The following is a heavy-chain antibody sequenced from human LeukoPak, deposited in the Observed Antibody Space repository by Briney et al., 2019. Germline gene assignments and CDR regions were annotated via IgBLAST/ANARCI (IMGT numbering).Heavy chain of an antibody. J-gene: IGHJ4*02. V-gene: IGHV1-18*01. D-gene: IGHD2-2*01. CDR3: ARDSGYCSSTSCSNLDY. CDR1: GYTFTGYY. Sequence: ASVKVSCKASGYTFTGYYMHWVRQAPGQGLEWMGWTSAYNGGTNYAQKFQGRVTMTTDTSTSTAYMELKSLRSDDTAVYYCARDSGYCSSTSCSNLDYWGQGTLVTVSS. CDR2: TSAYNGGT.